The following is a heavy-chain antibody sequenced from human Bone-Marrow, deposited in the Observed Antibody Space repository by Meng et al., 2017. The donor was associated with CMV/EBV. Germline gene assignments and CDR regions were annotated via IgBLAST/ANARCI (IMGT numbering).Heavy chain of an antibody. CDR3: ARWLQFDYYYYGMDV. V-gene: IGHV3-66*02. CDR2: IYSGGST. J-gene: IGHJ6*02. CDR1: GFTVSSNY. Sequence: GESLKISCTASGFTVSSNYMSWVRQAPGKGLEWVSVIYSGGSTYYADSVKGRFTISRDNSKNTLYLQMNSQRAEDTAVYYCARWLQFDYYYYGMDVWGQGTTATVPS. D-gene: IGHD5-24*01.